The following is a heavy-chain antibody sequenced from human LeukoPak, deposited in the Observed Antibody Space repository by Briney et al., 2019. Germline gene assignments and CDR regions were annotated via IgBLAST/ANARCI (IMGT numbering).Heavy chain of an antibody. CDR1: GASIQNYY. CDR2: IYSFGMT. V-gene: IGHV4-4*07. Sequence: SETLSLTCSVTGASIQNYYWSWIRQPAGRGLEWIGRIYSFGMTDYNPSLTSRVIMSVDTSKNQFSLTLRSVTAADTAIYYCARDRAGDDSVVRLDYWGQGILVTVSS. CDR3: ARDRAGDDSVVRLDY. J-gene: IGHJ4*02. D-gene: IGHD2-15*01.